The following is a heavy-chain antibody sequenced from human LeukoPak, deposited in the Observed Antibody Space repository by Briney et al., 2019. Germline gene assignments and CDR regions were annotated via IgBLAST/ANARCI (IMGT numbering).Heavy chain of an antibody. Sequence: PGGSLRLSCAASGFSFNSHSMNWVRQAPGKGLEWVSYISSTTRTIFYADSVKGRFTISRDNAKNSLHLQMNSQRAEDTAVYYCARGITMANWGQGTLVTVSS. V-gene: IGHV3-48*04. CDR1: GFSFNSHS. D-gene: IGHD3-10*01. CDR3: ARGITMAN. CDR2: ISSTTRTI. J-gene: IGHJ4*02.